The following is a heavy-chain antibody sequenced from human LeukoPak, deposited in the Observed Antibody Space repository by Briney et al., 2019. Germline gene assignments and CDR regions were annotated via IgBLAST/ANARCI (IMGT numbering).Heavy chain of an antibody. Sequence: GGSLRLSCAASGFTFSSYNMNWVRQAPGKGPEGVSYISSSSSTIYYADSVKGRFTISRDNAKTSLYLQMNSLRADDTAVYYCARENSGWTFDYWGQGTLVTVSS. V-gene: IGHV3-48*01. CDR1: GFTFSSYN. CDR3: ARENSGWTFDY. D-gene: IGHD6-19*01. J-gene: IGHJ4*02. CDR2: ISSSSSTI.